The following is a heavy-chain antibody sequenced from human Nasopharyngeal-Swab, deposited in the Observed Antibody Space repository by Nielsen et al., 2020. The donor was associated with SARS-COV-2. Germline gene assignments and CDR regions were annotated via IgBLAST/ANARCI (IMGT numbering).Heavy chain of an antibody. CDR3: VKDRVGIAVAVFDY. CDR2: ISSNGGIT. D-gene: IGHD6-19*01. CDR1: GFTFSFYA. V-gene: IGHV3-64D*06. J-gene: IGHJ4*02. Sequence: GESLKISCSASGFTFSFYAMHWVRQALGKGLEYVSAISSNGGITYYADSVKGRFTISRDNSKNTLYLQMSSLRAEDTAVYYCVKDRVGIAVAVFDYWGQGTLVTVSS.